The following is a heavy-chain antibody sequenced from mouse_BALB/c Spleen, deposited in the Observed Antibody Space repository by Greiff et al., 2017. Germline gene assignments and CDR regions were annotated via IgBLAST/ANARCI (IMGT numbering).Heavy chain of an antibody. CDR2: ISSGGST. CDR3: SKATRIATDAMDY. V-gene: IGHV5-6-5*01. D-gene: IGHD2-4*01. Sequence: EVQLVESGGGLVKPGGSLKLSCEASGFTFSSYAMSWVCQTPEKRLEWVASISSGGSTNYPDSVKGRFTISRDNARNILYLQMSSLRSEDTAMFYGSKATRIATDAMDYWGQGTSVTVSS. CDR1: GFTFSSYA. J-gene: IGHJ4*01.